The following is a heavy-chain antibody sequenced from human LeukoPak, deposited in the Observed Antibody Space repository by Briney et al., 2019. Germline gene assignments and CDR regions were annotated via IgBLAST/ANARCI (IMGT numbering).Heavy chain of an antibody. V-gene: IGHV3-33*01. J-gene: IGHJ4*02. Sequence: GRSLRLSCAASGXTFSTYGMHXVRXAPGKGLEWVAVIWNDGSNKYYADSVKGRLTISRDISKNTLHLQMNSLRAEDTAIYYCARGGIAAADIDYWGQGTLVTVSS. CDR3: ARGGIAAADIDY. CDR2: IWNDGSNK. CDR1: GXTFSTYG. D-gene: IGHD6-13*01.